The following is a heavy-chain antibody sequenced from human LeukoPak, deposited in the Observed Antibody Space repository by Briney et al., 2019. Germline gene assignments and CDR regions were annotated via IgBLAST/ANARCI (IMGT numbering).Heavy chain of an antibody. CDR2: INPNSGGT. Sequence: GASVKVSCKASGYTFTGYYMHWVRQAPGQGLEWMGWINPNSGGTNYAQKFQGRVTMTRDTSISTAYMELSRLRSDDTAVYYCARGPPVVTPEESFDYWGQGTLVTVSS. CDR1: GYTFTGYY. V-gene: IGHV1-2*02. CDR3: ARGPPVVTPEESFDY. J-gene: IGHJ4*02. D-gene: IGHD4-23*01.